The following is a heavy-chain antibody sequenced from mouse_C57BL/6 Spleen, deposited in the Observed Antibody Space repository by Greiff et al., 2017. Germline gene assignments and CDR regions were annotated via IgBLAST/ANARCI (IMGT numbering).Heavy chain of an antibody. CDR1: GYTFTDYY. CDR3: ARYGVYYFDY. J-gene: IGHJ2*01. D-gene: IGHD1-1*01. V-gene: IGHV1-26*01. Sequence: EVKLQQSGPELVKPGASVKISCKASGYTFTDYYMNWVKQSHGKSLEWIGDINPNNGGTSYNQKFKGKATLTVDKSSSTAYMELRSLTSEDSAVYYCARYGVYYFDYWGQGTTLTVSS. CDR2: INPNNGGT.